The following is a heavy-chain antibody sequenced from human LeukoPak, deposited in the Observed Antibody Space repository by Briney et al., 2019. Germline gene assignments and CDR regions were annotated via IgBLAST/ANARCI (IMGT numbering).Heavy chain of an antibody. CDR2: IKQDGSEK. Sequence: GGSLRLSCAASGFTFSSYGMSWVRQAPGKGLEWVANIKQDGSEKYYVDSVKGRFTISRDNAKNSLYLQMNSLRAEDTALYYCARSRHSYDSSGFPHYWGQGTLVTVSS. CDR3: ARSRHSYDSSGFPHY. V-gene: IGHV3-7*03. J-gene: IGHJ4*02. D-gene: IGHD3-22*01. CDR1: GFTFSSYG.